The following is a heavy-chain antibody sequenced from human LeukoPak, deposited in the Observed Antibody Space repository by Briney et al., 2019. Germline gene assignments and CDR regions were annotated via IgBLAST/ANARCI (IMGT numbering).Heavy chain of an antibody. CDR2: ISYSGST. J-gene: IGHJ4*02. Sequence: SETLSPTCTVSSGSISRYYWSWIRQPPGKGLEWIGYISYSGSTKYNPSLMSRVTISVDTSKNQFSLKLSSATAADTAVYYCARLDYYHFDYWGQGTVVTVSS. V-gene: IGHV4-59*01. D-gene: IGHD3-22*01. CDR1: SGSISRYY. CDR3: ARLDYYHFDY.